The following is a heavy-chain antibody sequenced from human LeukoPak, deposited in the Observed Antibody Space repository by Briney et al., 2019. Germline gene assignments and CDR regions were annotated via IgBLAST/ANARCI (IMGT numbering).Heavy chain of an antibody. CDR2: IIPIFGTA. Sequence: SVKVSCKASGGTFSSYAISWVRQAPGQGLEWMGGIIPIFGTANYAQKFQGRVTITADESTSTAYMELSSLRSEDTAVYYCAREDVKMATLNYGMDVWGQGTTVTVSS. V-gene: IGHV1-69*13. CDR1: GGTFSSYA. J-gene: IGHJ6*02. D-gene: IGHD5-24*01. CDR3: AREDVKMATLNYGMDV.